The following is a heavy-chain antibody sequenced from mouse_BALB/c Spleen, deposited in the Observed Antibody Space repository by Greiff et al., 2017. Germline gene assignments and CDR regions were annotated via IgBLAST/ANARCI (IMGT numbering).Heavy chain of an antibody. D-gene: IGHD2-14*01. V-gene: IGHV5-4*02. J-gene: IGHJ4*01. Sequence: VQLQQSGGGLVKPGGSLKLSCAASGFTFSDYYMYWVRQTPEKRLEWVATISDGGSYTYYPDSVKGRFTISRDTAKNNLYLQMRSLKSEDTAMYYCARERDRYDGTCAMDYWGQGTSVTVSS. CDR3: ARERDRYDGTCAMDY. CDR1: GFTFSDYY. CDR2: ISDGGSYT.